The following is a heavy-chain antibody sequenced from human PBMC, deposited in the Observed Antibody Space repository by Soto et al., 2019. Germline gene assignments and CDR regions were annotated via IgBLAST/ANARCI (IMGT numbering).Heavy chain of an antibody. D-gene: IGHD2-2*01. J-gene: IGHJ6*02. V-gene: IGHV3-23*01. CDR3: AKDSGIVVVPAAILVDV. Sequence: PGGSLRLSCAASGFTFSSYSMGWVRQAPGKGLEWVSAISGSGGSTYYADSVKGRFTISRDNSKNTLYLQMNSLRAEDTAVYYCAKDSGIVVVPAAILVDVWGQGTTVTVCS. CDR1: GFTFSSYS. CDR2: ISGSGGST.